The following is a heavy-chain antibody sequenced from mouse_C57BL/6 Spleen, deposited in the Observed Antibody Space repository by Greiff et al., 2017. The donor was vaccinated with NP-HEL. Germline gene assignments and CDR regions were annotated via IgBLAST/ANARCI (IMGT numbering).Heavy chain of an antibody. CDR1: GYTFTSYW. CDR3: AFITTVVGFDY. CDR2: INPSSGYT. V-gene: IGHV1-7*01. Sequence: QVHVKQSGAELAKPGASVKLSCKASGYTFTSYWMHWVKQRPGQGLEWIGYINPSSGYTKYNQKFKDKATLTADKSSSTAYMQLSSLTYEDSAVYYCAFITTVVGFDYWGQGTTLTVSS. D-gene: IGHD1-1*01. J-gene: IGHJ2*01.